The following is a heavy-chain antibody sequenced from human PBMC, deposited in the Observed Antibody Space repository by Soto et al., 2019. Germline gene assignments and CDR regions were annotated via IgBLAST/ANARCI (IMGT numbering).Heavy chain of an antibody. CDR2: IIPIFGTA. CDR3: ARGITMVRGVILYGMDV. Sequence: SVKVSCKASGGTFSSYAISWVRQAPGQGLEWMGGIIPIFGTANYAQKFQGRVTITADKSTSTAYMELSSLRSEDTAVYYCARGITMVRGVILYGMDVWGQGTTVTVSS. V-gene: IGHV1-69*06. D-gene: IGHD3-10*01. CDR1: GGTFSSYA. J-gene: IGHJ6*02.